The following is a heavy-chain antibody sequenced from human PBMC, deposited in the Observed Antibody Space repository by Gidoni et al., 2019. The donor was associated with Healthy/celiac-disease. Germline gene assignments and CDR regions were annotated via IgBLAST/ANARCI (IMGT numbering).Heavy chain of an antibody. Sequence: QVQLVQSGAAVKNPGSSLKVSCKDSGGTFSSYAISWVRQAPGQGLDWIGGIIPIFGTANYAQQFRCRVTITADESTRTAYMELSSLRSEDTAVYYCARDGRAGYYYYYGMDVWGQGTTVTVSS. V-gene: IGHV1-69*01. CDR2: IIPIFGTA. J-gene: IGHJ6*02. CDR1: GGTFSSYA. D-gene: IGHD2-15*01. CDR3: ARDGRAGYYYYYGMDV.